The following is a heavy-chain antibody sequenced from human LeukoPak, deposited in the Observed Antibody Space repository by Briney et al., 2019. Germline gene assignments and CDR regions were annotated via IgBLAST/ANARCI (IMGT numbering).Heavy chain of an antibody. CDR2: IYYSGST. Sequence: PSETLSLTCTVSGVSISRYYWSWIRQPPGKGLEWIGYIYYSGSTNYNPSLKSRVSISTDTSKNQFSLKLSSVTAADTAIFYCARHGRGFDYWGQGTLVTVSS. D-gene: IGHD1-1*01. V-gene: IGHV4-59*08. CDR1: GVSISRYY. CDR3: ARHGRGFDY. J-gene: IGHJ4*02.